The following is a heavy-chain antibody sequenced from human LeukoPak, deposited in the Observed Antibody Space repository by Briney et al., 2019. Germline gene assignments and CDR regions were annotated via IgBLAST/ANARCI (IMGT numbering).Heavy chain of an antibody. Sequence: GGSLRLSCAASGFTFSSYGMHWVRQAPGKGLEWVAVIWYDGSNKYYADSVKGRFTISRDNSKNTLYLQMNSLRAEDTAVYYCAKVSPRYCSGGSCSDFDYWGQGTLVTVSS. V-gene: IGHV3-33*06. CDR1: GFTFSSYG. J-gene: IGHJ4*02. CDR3: AKVSPRYCSGGSCSDFDY. D-gene: IGHD2-15*01. CDR2: IWYDGSNK.